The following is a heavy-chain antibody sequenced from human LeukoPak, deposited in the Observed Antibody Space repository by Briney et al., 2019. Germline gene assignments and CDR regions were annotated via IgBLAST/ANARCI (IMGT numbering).Heavy chain of an antibody. D-gene: IGHD5-18*01. CDR3: ARGLRTIRIQLRGYYFDY. J-gene: IGHJ4*02. Sequence: ASVKVSCKASGYTFTSYDINWVRQATGQGLEWMGWMNPNSGNTGYAQKFQGRVTMTRNTSISTAYMELSSLRSEDTAVYYCARGLRTIRIQLRGYYFDYWGQGTLVTVSS. V-gene: IGHV1-8*01. CDR1: GYTFTSYD. CDR2: MNPNSGNT.